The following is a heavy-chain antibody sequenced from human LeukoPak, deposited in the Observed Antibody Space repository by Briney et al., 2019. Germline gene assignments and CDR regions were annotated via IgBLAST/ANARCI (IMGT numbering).Heavy chain of an antibody. CDR3: ARGTDHYGSGSYGY. V-gene: IGHV4-31*03. CDR1: GGSISSSSYY. D-gene: IGHD3-10*01. Sequence: PSETLSLTCTVSGGSISSSSYYWGWIRQHPGKGLEWIGYIYKSGSTYYNPSLKSRVIISIDTSKNQFSLQLTSVNAADTAVYYCARGTDHYGSGSYGYWGQGILVTVSS. J-gene: IGHJ4*02. CDR2: IYKSGST.